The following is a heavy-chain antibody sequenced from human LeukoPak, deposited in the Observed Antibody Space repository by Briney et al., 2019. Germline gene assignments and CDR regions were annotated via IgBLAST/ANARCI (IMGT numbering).Heavy chain of an antibody. Sequence: SETLSLTCTVSGGSISSYYWSWIRQPAGKGLEWIGRIYTSGSTNYNPSLKSRVTMSVDTSKNQFSLKLSSVTAADTAVYYCARGLEVVVAATRGFDYWGQGTLVTVSS. CDR1: GGSISSYY. CDR2: IYTSGST. D-gene: IGHD2-15*01. J-gene: IGHJ4*02. V-gene: IGHV4-4*07. CDR3: ARGLEVVVAATRGFDY.